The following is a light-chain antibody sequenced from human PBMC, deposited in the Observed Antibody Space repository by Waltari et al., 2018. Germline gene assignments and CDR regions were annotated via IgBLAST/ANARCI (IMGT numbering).Light chain of an antibody. CDR3: QHYLKLPVT. CDR1: QSVSRT. CDR2: GAS. J-gene: IGKJ1*01. V-gene: IGKV3-20*01. Sequence: SCRASQSVSRTLAWYQQKPGQAPRLLIYGASTRATGIPDRFSGSGSGTDFSLTISRLEPDDFAVYYCQHYLKLPVTFGQGTTVEI.